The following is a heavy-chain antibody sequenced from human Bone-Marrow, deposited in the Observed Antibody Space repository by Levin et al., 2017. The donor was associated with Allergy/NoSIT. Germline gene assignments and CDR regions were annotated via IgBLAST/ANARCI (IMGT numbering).Heavy chain of an antibody. D-gene: IGHD3-10*01. CDR2: ISGSGGST. J-gene: IGHJ6*02. CDR1: GFTFSSYA. CDR3: AKDWGEFGEHGMDV. V-gene: IGHV3-23*01. Sequence: PGGSLRLSCAASGFTFSSYAMSWVRQAPGKGLEWVSAISGSGGSTYYADSVKGRFTISRDNSKNTLYLQMNSLRAEDTAVYYCAKDWGEFGEHGMDVWGQGTTVTVSS.